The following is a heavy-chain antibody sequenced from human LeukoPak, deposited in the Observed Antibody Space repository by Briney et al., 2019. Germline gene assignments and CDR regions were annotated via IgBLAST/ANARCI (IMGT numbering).Heavy chain of an antibody. Sequence: PSETLSLTCTVSGGSISSYYWSWIRQPPGKGLEWIGYIYCSGSTNDNPSHKSLVTISVDTSKNQFSLKLSSVTAADTAVYYCARDGARAAAGRGVFDYWGQGTLVTVSS. V-gene: IGHV4-59*01. CDR1: GGSISSYY. CDR2: IYCSGST. CDR3: ARDGARAAAGRGVFDY. J-gene: IGHJ4*02. D-gene: IGHD6-13*01.